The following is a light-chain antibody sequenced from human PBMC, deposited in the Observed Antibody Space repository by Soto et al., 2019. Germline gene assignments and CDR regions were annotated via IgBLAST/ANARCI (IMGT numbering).Light chain of an antibody. CDR3: QQYHTPPYT. CDR2: WAS. CDR1: QTVLYSTDNRNY. V-gene: IGKV4-1*01. J-gene: IGKJ2*01. Sequence: DIVMTQSPESLAVTLVESATINCKSSQTVLYSTDNRNYLAWHQQKPGQPPKLLIFWASTRESGVPDRFSGSGSGTDFTLTISSLQAEDVAVYYCQQYHTPPYTFGQGTKLEIK.